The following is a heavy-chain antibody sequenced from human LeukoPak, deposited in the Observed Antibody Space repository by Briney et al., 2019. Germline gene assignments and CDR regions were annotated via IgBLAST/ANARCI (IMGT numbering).Heavy chain of an antibody. Sequence: PGGSLRLSCAASGFTFSSYWMSWVRQAPGKGLEWVANIKQDGSEKYYVDSVKGRFTISRDNAKDSLYLQMNSLRAEDTAVYYCARDPSYYDILTGYYWRGEASYFDYWGQGTLVTVSS. CDR2: IKQDGSEK. CDR3: ARDPSYYDILTGYYWRGEASYFDY. D-gene: IGHD3-9*01. J-gene: IGHJ4*02. V-gene: IGHV3-7*01. CDR1: GFTFSSYW.